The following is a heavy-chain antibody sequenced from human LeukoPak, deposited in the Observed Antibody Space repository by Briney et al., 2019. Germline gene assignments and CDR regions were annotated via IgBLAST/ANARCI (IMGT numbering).Heavy chain of an antibody. Sequence: PSETLSLTCSVSGVFISTISFHWVWIRQPPGKGLEWIGSIYYSGNTYYNPSLKSRVAISMDTSKNQFSLKLTSVTAANTAVYYCACECYPDSRGADYWGQGALVTVSS. CDR3: ACECYPDSRGADY. D-gene: IGHD3-22*01. CDR1: GVFISTISFH. CDR2: IYYSGNT. J-gene: IGHJ4*02. V-gene: IGHV4-39*01.